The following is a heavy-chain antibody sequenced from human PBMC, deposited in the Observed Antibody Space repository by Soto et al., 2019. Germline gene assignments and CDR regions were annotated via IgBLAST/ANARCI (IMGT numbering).Heavy chain of an antibody. CDR1: GGSMSSYY. D-gene: IGHD3-3*01. Sequence: LSLTCTVSGGSMSSYYWSWIRQPPGKGLEWIGYIYYSGSTNYNPSLKSRVTISVDTSKNQFSLKLSSVTAADTAVYYCARDSGRMYYDSWSGYDYGMDVWGQGTTVTVSS. V-gene: IGHV4-59*01. J-gene: IGHJ6*02. CDR2: IYYSGST. CDR3: ARDSGRMYYDSWSGYDYGMDV.